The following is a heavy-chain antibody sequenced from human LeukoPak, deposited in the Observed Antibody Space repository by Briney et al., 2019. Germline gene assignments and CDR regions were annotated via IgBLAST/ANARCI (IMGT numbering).Heavy chain of an antibody. CDR3: ATYYYDSSGYYPHFDY. CDR1: GFTFSSYA. J-gene: IGHJ4*02. V-gene: IGHV3-30-3*01. CDR2: ISYDGSNK. D-gene: IGHD3-22*01. Sequence: GGSLRLSCAASGFTFSSYAMHWVRQAPGKGLEWVAVISYDGSNKYYADSVKGRFTISRDNSKNTLYLQMNSLRAEDTAVYYCATYYYDSSGYYPHFDYWGQGTLVTASS.